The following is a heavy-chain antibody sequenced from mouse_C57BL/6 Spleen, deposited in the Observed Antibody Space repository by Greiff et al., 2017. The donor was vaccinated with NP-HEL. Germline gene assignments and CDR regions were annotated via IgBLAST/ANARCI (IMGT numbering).Heavy chain of an antibody. Sequence: VQLVESGPGLVAPSQSLSITCTVSGFSLTSYGVDWVRQSPGKGLEWLGVIWGVGSTTYNSALKSRLSISKDNSKSQVFLKMNSLQTDDTAMYYCARRGYYYGSSYDAMDYWGQGTSVTVSS. V-gene: IGHV2-6*01. J-gene: IGHJ4*01. CDR2: IWGVGST. CDR3: ARRGYYYGSSYDAMDY. D-gene: IGHD1-1*01. CDR1: GFSLTSYG.